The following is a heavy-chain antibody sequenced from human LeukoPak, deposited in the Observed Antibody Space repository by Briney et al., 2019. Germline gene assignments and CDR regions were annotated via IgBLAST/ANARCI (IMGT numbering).Heavy chain of an antibody. Sequence: SVKVSCKASGGTFSSYAISWVRQAPGQGLEWMGGIIPISGTANYAQKFQGRVTITTDESTSTAYMELSSLRSEGTAVYYCARGKLLFGVVTHFDYWGQGTLVTVSS. J-gene: IGHJ4*02. CDR2: IIPISGTA. CDR3: ARGKLLFGVVTHFDY. V-gene: IGHV1-69*05. D-gene: IGHD3-3*01. CDR1: GGTFSSYA.